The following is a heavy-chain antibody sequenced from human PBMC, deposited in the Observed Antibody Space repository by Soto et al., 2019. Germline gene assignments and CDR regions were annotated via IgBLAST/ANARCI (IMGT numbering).Heavy chain of an antibody. Sequence: SETLSLTCSFSGGSISTYHWIWIRQPPGKGLEWIGFVSHSGTTYYASSLKSRVTISLDSSGNQFSLRLSSVTAADTAMYYCARVSSRATQYFDSWGQGALVTVSS. J-gene: IGHJ4*02. CDR3: ARVSSRATQYFDS. CDR1: GGSISTYH. CDR2: VSHSGTT. V-gene: IGHV4-59*01.